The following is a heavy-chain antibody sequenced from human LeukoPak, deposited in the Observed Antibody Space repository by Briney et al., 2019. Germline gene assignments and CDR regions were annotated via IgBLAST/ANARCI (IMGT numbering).Heavy chain of an antibody. J-gene: IGHJ4*02. V-gene: IGHV3-23*01. D-gene: IGHD4-11*01. CDR2: IIGSGGNT. CDR1: GFTFSSYA. Sequence: GGSLRLSCAASGFTFSSYAMTWVRQAPGKGLEWVSTIIGSGGNTFYADSVKGRFTISRDNSKNTLSLQLTSLRAEDTGIYFCARDGGHPLTSYYRAYWGQGTLVTVSS. CDR3: ARDGGHPLTSYYRAY.